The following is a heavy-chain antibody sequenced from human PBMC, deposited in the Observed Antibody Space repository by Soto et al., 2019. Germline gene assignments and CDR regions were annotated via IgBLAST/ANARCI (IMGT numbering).Heavy chain of an antibody. CDR1: GFTFSSYA. CDR2: ISYDGSNK. J-gene: IGHJ4*02. V-gene: IGHV3-30-3*01. CDR3: ARGDSGSYQAYYFDY. Sequence: QVQLVESGGGVVQPGRSLRLSCAASGFTFSSYAMHWVRQAPGKGLEWVAVISYDGSNKYYADSVKGRFTISRDNSKNTLYLQLNSMRAEDTAVYYCARGDSGSYQAYYFDYWGQGTLVTVSS. D-gene: IGHD1-26*01.